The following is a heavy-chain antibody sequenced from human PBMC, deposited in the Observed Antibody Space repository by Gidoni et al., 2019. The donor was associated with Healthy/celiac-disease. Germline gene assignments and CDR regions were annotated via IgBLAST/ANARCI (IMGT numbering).Heavy chain of an antibody. D-gene: IGHD3-3*01. CDR3: AKGVLIGPGPTDQNDAFDI. J-gene: IGHJ3*02. CDR1: GFTFSSYA. CDR2: ISCSGGST. V-gene: IGHV3-23*01. Sequence: EVQLLESGGGLVQPGGSLRLFCPASGFTFSSYAMSWVHQAPGKGLEWVSAISCSGGSTYYSDTVKGRFTISRDNSKNGLYLQMNSLRAEDTAVYYCAKGVLIGPGPTDQNDAFDIWGQGTMVTVSS.